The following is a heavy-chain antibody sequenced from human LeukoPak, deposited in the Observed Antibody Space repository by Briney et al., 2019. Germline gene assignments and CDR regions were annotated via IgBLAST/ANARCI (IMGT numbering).Heavy chain of an antibody. CDR2: IYYSGST. J-gene: IGHJ6*03. V-gene: IGHV4-59*01. CDR3: ARDRGYSYGHYYYYYYMDV. D-gene: IGHD5-18*01. CDR1: GRSISSYY. Sequence: PSETLSLTCTVSGRSISSYYWSWIRQPPGKGLEWIGYIYYSGSTNYNPSLKSRVTISVDTSKNQFSLKLSSVTAADTAVYYCARDRGYSYGHYYYYYYMDVWGKGTTVTVSS.